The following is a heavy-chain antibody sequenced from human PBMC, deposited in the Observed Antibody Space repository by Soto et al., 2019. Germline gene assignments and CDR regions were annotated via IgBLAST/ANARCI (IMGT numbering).Heavy chain of an antibody. CDR3: ARRGLRSPRVPYWFDP. Sequence: QVQLQQWGAGLLKPSETLSLTCAVYGGSFSGYYWSWIRQPPGKGLEWIGEINHSGSTNYNPSLKSRVTISVDTSKNRFSLKLSAVTAAETAVYYCARRGLRSPRVPYWFDPWGQGTLVTVSS. J-gene: IGHJ5*02. V-gene: IGHV4-34*01. D-gene: IGHD3-3*01. CDR1: GGSFSGYY. CDR2: INHSGST.